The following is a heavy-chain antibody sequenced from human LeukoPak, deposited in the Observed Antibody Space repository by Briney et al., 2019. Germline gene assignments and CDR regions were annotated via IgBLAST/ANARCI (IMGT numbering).Heavy chain of an antibody. CDR3: ARPSSSWYGALDS. V-gene: IGHV3-7*01. D-gene: IGHD6-13*01. CDR2: IEQDGSEK. CDR1: GFTFSNYW. Sequence: GGSLRLSCVASGFTFSNYWMNWVRQAPGKGLEWVANIEQDGSEKYYVDSVKGRFTISRDNAKNSLFLQMNSLRAEDTAVYYCARPSSSWYGALDSWGQGTLVTVSS. J-gene: IGHJ4*02.